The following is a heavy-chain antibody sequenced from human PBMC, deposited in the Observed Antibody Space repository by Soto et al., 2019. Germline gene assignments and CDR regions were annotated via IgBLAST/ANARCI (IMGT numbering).Heavy chain of an antibody. J-gene: IGHJ4*02. V-gene: IGHV3-30*18. D-gene: IGHD6-13*01. CDR3: AKESSSWPYYLDY. Sequence: QVQLVESGGGVVQPGRSLRLSCAASGFTFGRYGMHWVRQAPGKGLEWVAIKSYDGSIEYYADSVKGRFTVSRDNSKNTLYLQMNSLRAEDTAIYYCAKESSSWPYYLDYWGQGTLVTVSS. CDR2: KSYDGSIE. CDR1: GFTFGRYG.